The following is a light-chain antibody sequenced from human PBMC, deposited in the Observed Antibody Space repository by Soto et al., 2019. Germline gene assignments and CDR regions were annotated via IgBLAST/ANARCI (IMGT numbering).Light chain of an antibody. Sequence: DIQLTQSPSFLSASVGDRVTITCLASQSISTWLAWYKQKPGKAPNLLIYKASSLERGVPSRFRGSGAGTHFTLTIISLPAYDFATYYCQQYQGFPCTFGQGTNVYIK. J-gene: IGKJ1*01. CDR1: QSISTW. V-gene: IGKV1-5*03. CDR3: QQYQGFPCT. CDR2: KAS.